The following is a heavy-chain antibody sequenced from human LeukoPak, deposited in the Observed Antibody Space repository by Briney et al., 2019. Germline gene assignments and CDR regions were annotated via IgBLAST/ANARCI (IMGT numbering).Heavy chain of an antibody. CDR1: GVSISSYY. V-gene: IGHV4-59*01. Sequence: SETLSLTCTVPGVSISSYYWTWIRQPPGKGLEWIGYLYYSGSTNYNPSLKSRVTISLDTSKNQFSLKLSSVTAADTAVYYCARAGSGYSFDYWGQGTLVTVSS. D-gene: IGHD3-22*01. CDR3: ARAGSGYSFDY. J-gene: IGHJ4*02. CDR2: LYYSGST.